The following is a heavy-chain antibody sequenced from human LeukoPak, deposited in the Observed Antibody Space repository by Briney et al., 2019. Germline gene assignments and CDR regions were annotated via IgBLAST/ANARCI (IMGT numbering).Heavy chain of an antibody. CDR1: GGSISSSSYY. V-gene: IGHV4-39*02. D-gene: IGHD4-17*01. Sequence: PSETLSLTCTVSGGSISSSSYYWGWIRQPPGKGLEWIGSIYYSGSTYYNPSLKSRVTISVDTSKNQFSLKLSSVTAADTAVYYCAREALYGTIPFDSWGQGTLVTVSS. CDR2: IYYSGST. J-gene: IGHJ4*02. CDR3: AREALYGTIPFDS.